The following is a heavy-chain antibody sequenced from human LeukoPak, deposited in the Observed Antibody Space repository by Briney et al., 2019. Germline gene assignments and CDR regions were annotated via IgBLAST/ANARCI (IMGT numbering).Heavy chain of an antibody. CDR3: AKDRSGGYGMDV. J-gene: IGHJ6*02. CDR2: ISYDGSNK. D-gene: IGHD3-10*01. Sequence: GRSLRLSCAASGFTFSSYGMDWVRQAPGKGLEWVAVISYDGSNKYYADSVKGRFTISRDNSKNTLYLQMNSLRAEDTAVYYCAKDRSGGYGMDVWGQGTTVTVSS. CDR1: GFTFSSYG. V-gene: IGHV3-30*18.